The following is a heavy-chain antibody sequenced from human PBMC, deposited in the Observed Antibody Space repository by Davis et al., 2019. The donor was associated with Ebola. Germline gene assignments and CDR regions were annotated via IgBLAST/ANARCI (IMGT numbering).Heavy chain of an antibody. Sequence: ASVKVSCKASGYTFTSYGISWVRQAPGQGLEWMGWISAYNGNTNYAQKLQGRVTMTTDTSTSTAYMELRSLRSDDTAVYYCARDMRLVVNLPKEDYYYGMDVWGKGTTVTVSS. J-gene: IGHJ6*04. V-gene: IGHV1-18*01. CDR1: GYTFTSYG. CDR3: ARDMRLVVNLPKEDYYYGMDV. CDR2: ISAYNGNT. D-gene: IGHD2-15*01.